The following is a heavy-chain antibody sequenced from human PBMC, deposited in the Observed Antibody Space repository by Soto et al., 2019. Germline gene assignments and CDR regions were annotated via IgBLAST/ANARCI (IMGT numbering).Heavy chain of an antibody. V-gene: IGHV4-30-4*01. J-gene: IGHJ4*02. D-gene: IGHD2-21*02. CDR3: ANTPFGVVTDRPSYFDY. Sequence: QVQLQESGPGLVKPSQTLSLTCTVSGGSIGSGDYYWSWIRQSPGKGLEWIGYIYYSGSTYYNPSLKSRVTISVAASNNQFSLHLSSMAAADTAVYYCANTPFGVVTDRPSYFDYWGQGTLVAVSS. CDR1: GGSIGSGDYY. CDR2: IYYSGST.